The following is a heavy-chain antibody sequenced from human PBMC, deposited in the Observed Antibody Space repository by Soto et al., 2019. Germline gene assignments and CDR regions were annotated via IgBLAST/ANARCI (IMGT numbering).Heavy chain of an antibody. Sequence: EVQLLESGGGLVQPGGSLRLSCAASGFTFSSYAMNWVRQAPGKGLEWVSTISGSGGSTYYADSVKGRFTISRDKAKNTLYLQMNSLRAEDTAIYFCAKYGAQSWYFDLWGRCTLVTVS. CDR3: AKYGAQSWYFDL. V-gene: IGHV3-23*01. CDR1: GFTFSSYA. J-gene: IGHJ2*01. D-gene: IGHD3-10*01. CDR2: ISGSGGST.